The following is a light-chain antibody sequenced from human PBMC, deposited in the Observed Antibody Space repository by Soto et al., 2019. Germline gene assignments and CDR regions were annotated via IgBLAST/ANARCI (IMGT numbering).Light chain of an antibody. Sequence: DIQMTQSPSSLSASVGDRVTITCQASQDISNNLNWYQQKPGKAPKLLISDASNLETGVPSRFSGSGSGTDFTFTISSLLPEDIATYFCQQYDTLPLYTFGQGTKLQIK. J-gene: IGKJ2*01. V-gene: IGKV1-33*01. CDR1: QDISNN. CDR3: QQYDTLPLYT. CDR2: DAS.